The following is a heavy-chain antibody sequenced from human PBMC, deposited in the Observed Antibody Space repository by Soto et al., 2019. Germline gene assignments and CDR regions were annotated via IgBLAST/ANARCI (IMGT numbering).Heavy chain of an antibody. V-gene: IGHV3-15*01. CDR3: RVKGY. D-gene: IGHD6-13*01. Sequence: PGESLRLSCAASGFTFSNAWMSWVRQAPGKGLEWVGRINSKTDGGTTDYAAPVKGRFTISSDDSKNTLYFQMNSLKTEDTAGYYCRVKGYWGQGTLVTVSS. CDR1: GFTFSNAW. J-gene: IGHJ4*02. CDR2: INSKTDGGTT.